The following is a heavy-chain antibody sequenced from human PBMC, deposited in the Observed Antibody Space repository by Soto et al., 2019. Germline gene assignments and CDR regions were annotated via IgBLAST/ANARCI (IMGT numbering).Heavy chain of an antibody. CDR3: AKDAVYNDGLWLMDS. Sequence: WWSLRLSCSASGFTISTFAMTWVRQAPGKGLESVCGMTGSGATIHYADSVKGRFTISKDNSRNVLYLQMDYLRDEDTAVYYCAKDAVYNDGLWLMDSWGQGTLVTVSS. CDR1: GFTISTFA. V-gene: IGHV3-23*01. CDR2: MTGSGATI. J-gene: IGHJ4*02. D-gene: IGHD2-21*01.